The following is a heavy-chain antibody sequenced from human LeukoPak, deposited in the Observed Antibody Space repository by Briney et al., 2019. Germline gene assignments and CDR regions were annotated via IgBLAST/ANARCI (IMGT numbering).Heavy chain of an antibody. CDR1: GDSVSSYY. Sequence: SETLSLTCTVSGDSVSSYYWSWIRQPPGKGLEWIGYIYYSGGTDYNPSLKSRVTISVDTSKNQFSLKLRSVTAADTAVYYCARHVTISGPYDASDIWGQGTMVTVSP. D-gene: IGHD5-24*01. CDR3: ARHVTISGPYDASDI. CDR2: IYYSGGT. V-gene: IGHV4-59*08. J-gene: IGHJ3*02.